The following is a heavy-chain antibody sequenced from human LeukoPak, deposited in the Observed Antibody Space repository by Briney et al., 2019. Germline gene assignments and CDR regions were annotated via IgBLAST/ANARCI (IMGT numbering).Heavy chain of an antibody. Sequence: ASVKVSCKASGYTFTSYYMHWVRQAPGQGLEWMGIINPSGGSTSYAQKFQGRVTMTRDMSTSTVYMELSSLRSDDTAVYYCARDYYGGHNLYNFDFWGQGTRVIVSS. CDR3: ARDYYGGHNLYNFDF. J-gene: IGHJ4*02. V-gene: IGHV1-46*01. CDR1: GYTFTSYY. D-gene: IGHD3-10*01. CDR2: INPSGGST.